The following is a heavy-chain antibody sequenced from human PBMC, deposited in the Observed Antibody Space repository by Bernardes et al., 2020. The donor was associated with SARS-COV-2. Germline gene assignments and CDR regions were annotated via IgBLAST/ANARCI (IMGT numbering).Heavy chain of an antibody. D-gene: IGHD3-10*02. CDR1: GGSLTYYY. CDR2: IYHRGET. CDR3: ARKVADARGGGLDV. V-gene: IGHV4-59*08. Sequence: SDTLSLTCTVSGGSLTYYYWTWIRQSPGKGLEWIGYIYHRGETNYNPPLKNRLTISIDTSTNQVSLNLKSVTAADTALYYCARKVADARGGGLDVWGQGTTVTVSS. J-gene: IGHJ6*02.